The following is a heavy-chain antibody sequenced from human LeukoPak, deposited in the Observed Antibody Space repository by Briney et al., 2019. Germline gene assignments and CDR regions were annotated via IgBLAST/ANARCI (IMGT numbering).Heavy chain of an antibody. Sequence: ASVKVSCKASGYTFTSYDINWVRQATGQGLEWMGWMNPNSGNTGYAQKFQGRVTMTRDTSISTAYMELSRLRSDDTAVYYCARVGNWNYLVIDYFDYWGQGTLVTVSS. J-gene: IGHJ4*02. CDR2: MNPNSGNT. CDR3: ARVGNWNYLVIDYFDY. D-gene: IGHD1-7*01. V-gene: IGHV1-8*01. CDR1: GYTFTSYD.